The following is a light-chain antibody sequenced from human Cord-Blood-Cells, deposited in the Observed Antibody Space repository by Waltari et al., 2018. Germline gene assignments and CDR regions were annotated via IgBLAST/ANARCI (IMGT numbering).Light chain of an antibody. Sequence: DIQMTQSPSSLSAFVGDRVTITCRASQSSSSYLNWYQQKPGKAPKLLIYDASSLQSGVPSRFSGSGSGTDFTLTISSLQPEDFATYYCQQSYSTPFTFGPGTKVDIK. J-gene: IGKJ3*01. CDR3: QQSYSTPFT. CDR2: DAS. CDR1: QSSSSY. V-gene: IGKV1-39*01.